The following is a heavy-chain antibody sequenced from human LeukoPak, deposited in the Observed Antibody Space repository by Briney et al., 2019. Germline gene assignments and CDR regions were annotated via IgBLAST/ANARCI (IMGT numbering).Heavy chain of an antibody. CDR2: ISYTGTYI. D-gene: IGHD1-26*01. V-gene: IGHV3-21*04. CDR1: TFIFSDYA. J-gene: IGHJ4*02. CDR3: VRDRGTYRPIDY. Sequence: GGSLRLSRAASTFIFSDYAMTWVRQAPGKGLEWVSSISYTGTYIYYADSVKGRFTISRDNAQNSLYLQMNSLRAEDTAIYYCVRDRGTYRPIDYWGQGTLVTVSS.